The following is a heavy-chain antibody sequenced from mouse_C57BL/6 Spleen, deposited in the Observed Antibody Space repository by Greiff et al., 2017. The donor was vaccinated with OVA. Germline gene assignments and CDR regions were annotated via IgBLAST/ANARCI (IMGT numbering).Heavy chain of an antibody. CDR1: GFTFSDYG. CDR3: ARGDYGDYYAMYY. CDR2: ISSGSSTI. D-gene: IGHD2-4*01. V-gene: IGHV5-17*01. Sequence: EVQGVESGGGLVKPGGSLKLSCAASGFTFSDYGMHWVRQAPEKGLEWVAYISSGSSTIYYADTVKGRFTISRDNAKNTLFLQMTSLRSEDTAMYYCARGDYGDYYAMYYWGQGTSVTVSS. J-gene: IGHJ4*01.